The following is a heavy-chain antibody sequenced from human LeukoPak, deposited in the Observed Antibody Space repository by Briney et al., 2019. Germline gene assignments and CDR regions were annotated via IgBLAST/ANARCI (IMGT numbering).Heavy chain of an antibody. V-gene: IGHV3-30*02. D-gene: IGHD5-18*01. J-gene: IGHJ4*02. Sequence: PGGSLRLXCAASGFTFSSYGMHWVRQAPGKGLEWVAFIWYDGSNKYYADSVKGRFTISRDNSKNTLYLQMNSLRAEDTAVYYCAKDLDTAMVPYGYWGQGTLVTVSS. CDR3: AKDLDTAMVPYGY. CDR1: GFTFSSYG. CDR2: IWYDGSNK.